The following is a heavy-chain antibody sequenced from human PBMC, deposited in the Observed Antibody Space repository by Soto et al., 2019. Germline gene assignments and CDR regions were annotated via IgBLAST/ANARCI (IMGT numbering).Heavy chain of an antibody. CDR2: IIPIFGTA. V-gene: IGHV1-69*06. Sequence: QVQLVQSGAEVKKPGSSVKVSCKASGGTFSSYAISWVRQAPGQGLEWMGGIIPIFGTANYAQKFQGIVTITADKSTSTAYMELSSLRSEDTAVYYWARYHFRSIAARFGMDVWGQGTTVTVSS. J-gene: IGHJ6*02. D-gene: IGHD6-6*01. CDR3: ARYHFRSIAARFGMDV. CDR1: GGTFSSYA.